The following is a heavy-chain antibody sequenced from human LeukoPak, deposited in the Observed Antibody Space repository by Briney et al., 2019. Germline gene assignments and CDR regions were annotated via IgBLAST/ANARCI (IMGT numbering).Heavy chain of an antibody. V-gene: IGHV4-31*03. D-gene: IGHD3-3*01. CDR3: ARGEGEWLFPFDY. CDR1: GGSISSGGYY. CDR2: IYYSGST. J-gene: IGHJ4*02. Sequence: PSQTLSLTCTVSGGSISSGGYYWSWIRQHPGKGLEWIGYIYYSGSTYYNASLKSRVTISVDTSKNQFSLKLSSVTAADTAVYYCARGEGEWLFPFDYWGQGTLVTVSS.